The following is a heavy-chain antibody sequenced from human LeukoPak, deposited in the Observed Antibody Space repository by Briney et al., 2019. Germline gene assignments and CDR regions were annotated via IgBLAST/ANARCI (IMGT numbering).Heavy chain of an antibody. Sequence: GGSLRLSCAASGFSFSTYAMSWVRQAPGKGLEWVSTISGGGGTTYHADSVKGRFTISRDNSKNTLYLQINSLRAEDTAVYYCARGIAAAGTALYNWGQGTLLTVSS. CDR1: GFSFSTYA. D-gene: IGHD6-13*01. V-gene: IGHV3-23*01. J-gene: IGHJ4*02. CDR2: ISGGGGTT. CDR3: ARGIAAAGTALYN.